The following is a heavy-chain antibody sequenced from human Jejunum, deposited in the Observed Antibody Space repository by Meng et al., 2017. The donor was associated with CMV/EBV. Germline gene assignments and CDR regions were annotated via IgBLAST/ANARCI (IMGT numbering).Heavy chain of an antibody. CDR2: VYAAGSET. J-gene: IGHJ4*02. Sequence: ASGFTFSDFSMTWVRQAPGKGLEWVSVVYAAGSETSYADSVKGRFTISRDNSRNTVYLQMNSLRAEDTAIYYCATSSGWTYYFDNWGRGTLVTVSS. D-gene: IGHD6-19*01. V-gene: IGHV3-23*03. CDR1: GFTFSDFS. CDR3: ATSSGWTYYFDN.